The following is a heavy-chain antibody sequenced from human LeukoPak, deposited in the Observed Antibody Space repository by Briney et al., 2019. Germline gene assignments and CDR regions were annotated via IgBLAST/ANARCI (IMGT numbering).Heavy chain of an antibody. J-gene: IGHJ4*02. D-gene: IGHD2/OR15-2a*01. CDR1: GFTFSDYY. V-gene: IGHV3-11*04. Sequence: GGSLRLSCAASGFTFSDYYMSWIRQAPGKGLEWISYISGGGRTIYYADSVKGRFTMSRDNAKNTLYLQMNSLRAEDTAVYYCAKVGPLSSTTGLGTDYWGQGTLVTVSS. CDR2: ISGGGRTI. CDR3: AKVGPLSSTTGLGTDY.